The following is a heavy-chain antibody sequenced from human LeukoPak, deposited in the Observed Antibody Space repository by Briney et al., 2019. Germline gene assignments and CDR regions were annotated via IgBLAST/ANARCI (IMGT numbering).Heavy chain of an antibody. Sequence: PSETLSLTCAVYGGSFSGYYWSWIRQPPGKGLEWIGEINHSGSTNYNPSLKSRVTISVDTSKNQFSLKLSSVTAADTAVYYCARLPIFGVVLDAFDIWGQGTMVTVSS. CDR3: ARLPIFGVVLDAFDI. D-gene: IGHD3-3*01. CDR2: INHSGST. CDR1: GGSFSGYY. V-gene: IGHV4-34*01. J-gene: IGHJ3*02.